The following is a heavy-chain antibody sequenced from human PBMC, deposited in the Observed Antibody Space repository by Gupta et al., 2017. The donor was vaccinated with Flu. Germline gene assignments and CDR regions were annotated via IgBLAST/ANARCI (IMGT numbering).Heavy chain of an antibody. CDR3: AKGGDCSSTSCYFGY. D-gene: IGHD2-2*01. V-gene: IGHV3-9*01. J-gene: IGHJ4*02. CDR1: GFTFDDYA. CDR2: ISWNSGSI. Sequence: EVQLVESGGGLVQPGRSLRLSCAASGFTFDDYAMHWVRQAPGKGLEWVSGISWNSGSIGYADSVKGRFTISRDNAKNSLYLQMNSLRAEDTALYYCAKGGDCSSTSCYFGYWGQGTLVTVSS.